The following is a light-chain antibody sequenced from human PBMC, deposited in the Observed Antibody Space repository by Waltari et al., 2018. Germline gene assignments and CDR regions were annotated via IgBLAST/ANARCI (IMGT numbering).Light chain of an antibody. CDR1: QSSGRY. CDR2: GAS. J-gene: IGKJ1*01. CDR3: QNHERLPAT. Sequence: EIVLTQSPGTLSLSPGDRATLSCRASQSSGRYLAWYQQKPDQAPRLLIYGASSRATGIPDRFSGSGSGTDFSLTISRLEPEDFAVYYCQNHERLPATFGQGTKVEIK. V-gene: IGKV3-20*01.